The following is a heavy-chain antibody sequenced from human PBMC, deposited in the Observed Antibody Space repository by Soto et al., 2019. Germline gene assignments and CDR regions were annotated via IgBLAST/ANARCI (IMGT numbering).Heavy chain of an antibody. D-gene: IGHD1-26*01. Sequence: QLQLQESGPGLVKPSETLSLTCTVSGGSISSSSYYWGWIRQPPGKGLEWIGSIYYSGSTYYNPSLKSRVTISVDTSKTQFSLNLSSVTAADTAVYYCASLYSGSLYYCGQGTLVTVSS. J-gene: IGHJ4*02. CDR2: IYYSGST. CDR1: GGSISSSSYY. CDR3: ASLYSGSLYY. V-gene: IGHV4-39*01.